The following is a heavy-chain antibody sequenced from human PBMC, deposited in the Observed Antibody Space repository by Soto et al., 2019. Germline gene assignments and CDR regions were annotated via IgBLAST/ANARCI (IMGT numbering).Heavy chain of an antibody. V-gene: IGHV3-53*04. CDR3: ARDWAEGCSSTSCYAFGMDV. CDR1: GFTVSSNY. Sequence: EVQLVESGGGLVQPGGSLRLSCAASGFTVSSNYMSWVRQAPGKGLEWVSVIYSGGSTYYADSVKGRFTISRHNSKNSLYLQMNSLRGEDTAVYYWARDWAEGCSSTSCYAFGMDVWGKGTTVTVSS. CDR2: IYSGGST. J-gene: IGHJ6*03. D-gene: IGHD2-2*01.